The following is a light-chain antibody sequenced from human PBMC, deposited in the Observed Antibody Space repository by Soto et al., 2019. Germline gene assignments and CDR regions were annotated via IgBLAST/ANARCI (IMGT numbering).Light chain of an antibody. CDR2: DAS. V-gene: IGKV1-5*01. CDR1: QSVNNW. J-gene: IGKJ1*01. Sequence: DIQMTQYPSTLSASVGERVTISCRASQSVNNWLAWYQRKPGKAPKLLIHDASTWESGIPSRFIGSGSGTEFTLTISSLQHDDLATYYCQQYNSYWTFGQGTKVEI. CDR3: QQYNSYWT.